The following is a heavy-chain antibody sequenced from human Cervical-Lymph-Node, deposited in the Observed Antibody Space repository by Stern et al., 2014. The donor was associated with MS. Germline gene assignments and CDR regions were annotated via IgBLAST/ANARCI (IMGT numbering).Heavy chain of an antibody. CDR2: IIPIFGTS. D-gene: IGHD1-26*01. V-gene: IGHV1-69*06. CDR1: GGSLSGYA. Sequence: QLVQSGAEVKKPGSSVKVSCKASGGSLSGYAISWVRQAPGQGLEWLGRIIPIFGTSNYAQKFQGRVTIIADRSTNTAYMELSSLRTEDTAIYYCARGETPIPSYGMDVWGQGTTVTVSS. CDR3: ARGETPIPSYGMDV. J-gene: IGHJ6*02.